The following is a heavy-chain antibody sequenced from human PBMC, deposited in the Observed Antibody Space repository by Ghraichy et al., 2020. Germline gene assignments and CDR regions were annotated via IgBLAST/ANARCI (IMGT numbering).Heavy chain of an antibody. J-gene: IGHJ4*02. V-gene: IGHV4-59*01. CDR1: GGSISSYY. CDR2: IHYSGTT. CDR3: ATTLF. Sequence: SETLSLTCTVSGGSISSYYWSWIRPPPGKGLEWIGYIHYSGTTSYSPSLKSRVTLSVDTSKNQFSLKLTSVTSADTAVYYCATTLFWGQGILVTVSS. D-gene: IGHD3-9*01.